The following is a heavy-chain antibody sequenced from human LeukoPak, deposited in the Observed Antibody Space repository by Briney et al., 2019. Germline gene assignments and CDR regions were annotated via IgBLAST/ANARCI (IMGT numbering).Heavy chain of an antibody. CDR2: IKQDESEK. V-gene: IGHV3-7*03. D-gene: IGHD2-21*02. CDR3: AREHIVVVTAGYMDV. CDR1: GFTFSSYW. J-gene: IGHJ6*03. Sequence: PGGSLRLSCAASGFTFSSYWMNWVRRAPGKGLEWVANIKQDESEKYYVDSVKGRFTISRDNAKNSLYLQMNSLRAEDTALYYCAREHIVVVTAGYMDVWGKGTTVTVSS.